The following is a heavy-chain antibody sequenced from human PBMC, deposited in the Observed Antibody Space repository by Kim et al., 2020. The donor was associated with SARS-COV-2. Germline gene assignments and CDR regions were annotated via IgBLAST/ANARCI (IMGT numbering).Heavy chain of an antibody. J-gene: IGHJ4*01. CDR2: ISYDGSNK. CDR1: GFTFSSYG. V-gene: IGHV3-30*18. D-gene: IGHD6-19*01. Sequence: GGSLRLSCAASGFTFSSYGMHWVRQAPGKGLEWVAVISYDGSNKYYADSVKGRFTISRDNSKNTLYLQMNSLRAEDTAVYYCAKAGPRYSSGWYYFDYWG. CDR3: AKAGPRYSSGWYYFDY.